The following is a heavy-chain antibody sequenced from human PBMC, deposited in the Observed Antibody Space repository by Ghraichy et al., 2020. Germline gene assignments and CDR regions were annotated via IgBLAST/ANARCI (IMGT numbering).Heavy chain of an antibody. J-gene: IGHJ4*02. CDR1: GYTFTGYY. CDR3: ARGTTVYHFFDY. Sequence: ASVKVSCKASGYTFTGYYMHWVRQAPGQGLEWMGWINPNNGGTNYAQKFQGRVTMTRDTSISTAYMEMSRLTSDDTAVYYCARGTTVYHFFDYWGQGTLVTGAS. CDR2: INPNNGGT. V-gene: IGHV1-2*02. D-gene: IGHD2/OR15-2a*01.